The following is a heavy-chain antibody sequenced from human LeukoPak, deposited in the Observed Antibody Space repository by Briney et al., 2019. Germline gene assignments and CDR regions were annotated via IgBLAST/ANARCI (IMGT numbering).Heavy chain of an antibody. Sequence: GGSLRLSCAASGFTFSSYAMHWVRQAPGKGLEWVAVISYDGSNKYYADSVKGRFTISRDNSKNTLYLQMSSLRAEDTAVYYCAKDSQRYCSGGSCYGLDYWGQGTLVTVSS. J-gene: IGHJ4*02. V-gene: IGHV3-30-3*01. CDR3: AKDSQRYCSGGSCYGLDY. D-gene: IGHD2-15*01. CDR2: ISYDGSNK. CDR1: GFTFSSYA.